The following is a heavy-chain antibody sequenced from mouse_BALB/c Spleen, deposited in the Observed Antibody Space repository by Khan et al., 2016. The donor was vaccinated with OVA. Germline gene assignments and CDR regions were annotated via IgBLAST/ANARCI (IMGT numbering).Heavy chain of an antibody. CDR3: ARPAYDGYYDY. CDR2: ISIYSGST. CDR1: GYTFTDYA. Sequence: QVQLQQSGPELVRPGVSVKISCKGSGYTFTDYAMYWVKQSRSKSLEWIGLISIYSGSTNYNQKFKGKATMTVDKSSSTAYMELARLTSEDSAIYYCARPAYDGYYDYWDQGTTLTVSS. V-gene: IGHV1S137*01. D-gene: IGHD2-3*01. J-gene: IGHJ2*01.